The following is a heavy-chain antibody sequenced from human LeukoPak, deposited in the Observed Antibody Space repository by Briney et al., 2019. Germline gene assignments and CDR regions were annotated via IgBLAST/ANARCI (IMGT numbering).Heavy chain of an antibody. CDR1: GYTFTSYW. D-gene: IGHD6-19*01. Sequence: KVSCKASGYTFTSYWIGWVRQMPGKGLEWMGIIYPGDSDTKYSPSFQGQVTISADKSISTAYLQWSSLKASDTAMYYCARTGYTSGWYVGSFDYWGQGTLVTVSS. CDR3: ARTGYTSGWYVGSFDY. V-gene: IGHV5-51*01. J-gene: IGHJ4*02. CDR2: IYPGDSDT.